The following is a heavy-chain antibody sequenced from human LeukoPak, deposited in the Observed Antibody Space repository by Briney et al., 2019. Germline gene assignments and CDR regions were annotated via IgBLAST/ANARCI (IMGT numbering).Heavy chain of an antibody. V-gene: IGHV4-59*12. J-gene: IGHJ4*02. D-gene: IGHD3-22*01. CDR2: IYYSGST. CDR3: ARDHDDDSSGYYYPHYFDY. Sequence: PSETLSLTCTVSGGSISRDNWSWIRQPPGKGLEWIGSIYYSGSTNYNPSLKSRVTMSVDTSKNQFSLKLSSVTAADTAVYYCARDHDDDSSGYYYPHYFDYWGQGTLVTVSS. CDR1: GGSISRDN.